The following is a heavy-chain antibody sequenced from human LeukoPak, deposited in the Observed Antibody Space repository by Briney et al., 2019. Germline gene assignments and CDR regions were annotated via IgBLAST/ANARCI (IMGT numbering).Heavy chain of an antibody. CDR2: ISWNSGSI. D-gene: IGHD2-15*01. V-gene: IGHV3-9*01. CDR3: ARDVVY. Sequence: PGGSLRLSCAASGFTFDDYAMHWVRQAPGKGLEWVSGISWNSGSIGYADSVKGRFTISRDNAKNSLYLQMNSLRAEDTAVYYCARDVVYWGQGTLVTVSS. J-gene: IGHJ4*02. CDR1: GFTFDDYA.